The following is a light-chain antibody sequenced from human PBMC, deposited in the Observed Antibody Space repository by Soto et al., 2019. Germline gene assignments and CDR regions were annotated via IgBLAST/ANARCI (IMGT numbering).Light chain of an antibody. J-gene: IGKJ5*01. V-gene: IGKV3-11*01. CDR1: QSVSSY. Sequence: EIVLTQSPATLSLSPGERATLSCRASQSVSSYLAWYQQKPGQAPRILIYDASSRATGIPARFSGSGSGTDFTLTISSLEPEDFAVYYCQQRSNWPPLITFGQGTRLEIK. CDR2: DAS. CDR3: QQRSNWPPLIT.